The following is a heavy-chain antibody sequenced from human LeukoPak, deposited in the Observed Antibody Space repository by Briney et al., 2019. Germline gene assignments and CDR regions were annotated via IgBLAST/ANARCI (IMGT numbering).Heavy chain of an antibody. CDR3: ARGITIFGVVIGDHWFDP. Sequence: ASVKVSCKASGYTFTSYDINWVRQATGQGLEWMGWMNPNRGNTGYAQQFQGRVTMTRNTSISTAYMELSSLRSEDTAVYYCARGITIFGVVIGDHWFDPWGQGTLVTVSS. CDR2: MNPNRGNT. J-gene: IGHJ5*02. D-gene: IGHD3-3*01. V-gene: IGHV1-8*01. CDR1: GYTFTSYD.